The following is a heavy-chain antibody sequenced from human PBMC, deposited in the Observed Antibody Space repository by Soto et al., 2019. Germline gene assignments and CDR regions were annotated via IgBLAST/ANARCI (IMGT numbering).Heavy chain of an antibody. J-gene: IGHJ4*02. CDR2: ITVGTGNT. CDR1: GFIFTSSS. V-gene: IGHV1-58*01. D-gene: IGHD3-22*01. Sequence: SVKVSCKASGFIFTSSSVQWARQARGQRLEWIGWITVGTGNTNYAQKFQERVTITRDMSTSTAYMELSNLRSEDTAIYYCAAGDSSGYYGGWGQGTQVTVSS. CDR3: AAGDSSGYYGG.